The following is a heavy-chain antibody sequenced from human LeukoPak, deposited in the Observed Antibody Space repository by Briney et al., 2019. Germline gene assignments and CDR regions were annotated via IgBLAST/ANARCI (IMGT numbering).Heavy chain of an antibody. V-gene: IGHV1-2*02. CDR3: AREGGSTSHNWFDP. CDR2: INPNSGGT. J-gene: IGHJ5*02. D-gene: IGHD2-2*01. Sequence: ASVKVSCKASGYTFTGYYMHWVRQAPGQGLEWMGWINPNSGGTNYAQKFQGRVTMTRDTSISTAYMELSRLRSDDTAVYYRAREGGSTSHNWFDPWGQGTLVTVSS. CDR1: GYTFTGYY.